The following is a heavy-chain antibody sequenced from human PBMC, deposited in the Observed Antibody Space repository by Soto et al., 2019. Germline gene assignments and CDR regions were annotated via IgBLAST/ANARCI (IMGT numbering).Heavy chain of an antibody. J-gene: IGHJ6*02. CDR3: VKGRRYYYDSSGYYYGMDV. Sequence: HPGGSLRLSCSASGFTFSSYAMHWVRQAPGKGLEYVSAISSNGGSTYYADSVKGRFTISRDNSKNTLYLQMSSLRAEDTAVYYCVKGRRYYYDSSGYYYGMDVWGQGTTVTVSS. D-gene: IGHD3-22*01. CDR2: ISSNGGST. CDR1: GFTFSSYA. V-gene: IGHV3-64D*06.